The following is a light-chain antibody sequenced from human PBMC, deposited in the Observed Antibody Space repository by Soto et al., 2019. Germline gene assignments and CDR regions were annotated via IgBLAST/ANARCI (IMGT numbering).Light chain of an antibody. CDR3: QQYNNWPIT. Sequence: EIVLTQTPATLSLSPGERAILSCRASQSVSTFLAWFQQKPGQAPRLLIYGASTRATGIPARFSGSGSGTEFTLTISSLQSEDFAVYYCQQYNNWPITFGQGTRLEIK. V-gene: IGKV3-15*01. CDR2: GAS. J-gene: IGKJ5*01. CDR1: QSVSTF.